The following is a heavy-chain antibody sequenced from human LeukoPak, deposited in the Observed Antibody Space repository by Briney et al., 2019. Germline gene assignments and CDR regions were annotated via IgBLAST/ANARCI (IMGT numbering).Heavy chain of an antibody. Sequence: QSGGSLRLSCAASGFTFSSYWMHWVRQAPGKGLVWVAATSSSDPGTYHADSVRGRFTISRDNSKNTLYLQMNRLRVEDAAVYYCARAPVTSCRGAFCYPFDYWGQGTLVTVSS. J-gene: IGHJ4*02. V-gene: IGHV3-23*01. CDR2: TSSSDPGT. CDR3: ARAPVTSCRGAFCYPFDY. CDR1: GFTFSSYW. D-gene: IGHD2-15*01.